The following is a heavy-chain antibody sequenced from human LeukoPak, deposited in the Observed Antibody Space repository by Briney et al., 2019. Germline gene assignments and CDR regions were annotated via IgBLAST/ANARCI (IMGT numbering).Heavy chain of an antibody. D-gene: IGHD6-6*01. Sequence: ASVKVSCKASGYTFTGHYMHWVRQAPGQGLEWMGWINPNSGGTNYAQEFQGRVTMTRDTSISTAYMELSRLRSDDTAVYYCARESRIAARQRYNWFDPWGQGTLVTVSS. V-gene: IGHV1-2*02. CDR1: GYTFTGHY. CDR2: INPNSGGT. J-gene: IGHJ5*02. CDR3: ARESRIAARQRYNWFDP.